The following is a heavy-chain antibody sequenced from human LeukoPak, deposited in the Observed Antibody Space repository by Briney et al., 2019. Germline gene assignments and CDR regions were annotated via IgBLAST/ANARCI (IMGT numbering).Heavy chain of an antibody. Sequence: GGSLRLSCAASGITFSSYGMSWVRQAPGKGLEWVSSISSTGGTTYYADSVKGRFTISRDNSKNTLYLQMNSLRAEDTAVYYCARRLQQLTHNYYYYYMDVWGKGTTVTVSS. CDR3: ARRLQQLTHNYYYYYMDV. V-gene: IGHV3-23*01. CDR1: GITFSSYG. J-gene: IGHJ6*03. CDR2: ISSTGGTT. D-gene: IGHD6-13*01.